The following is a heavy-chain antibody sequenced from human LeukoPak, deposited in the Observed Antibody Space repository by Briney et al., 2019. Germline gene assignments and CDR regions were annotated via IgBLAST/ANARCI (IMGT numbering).Heavy chain of an antibody. CDR1: GYTFTGYY. J-gene: IGHJ4*02. D-gene: IGHD2-2*01. Sequence: ASVKVSCKASGYTFTGYYIHWVRQAPEQGLEWMGRISPNSGGTNYAQKVQGRVTMTRDTSINTAYMELSSLRSEDTAVYYCARARDAFIVVVPAAIAYWGQGTLVTVSS. V-gene: IGHV1-2*06. CDR3: ARARDAFIVVVPAAIAY. CDR2: ISPNSGGT.